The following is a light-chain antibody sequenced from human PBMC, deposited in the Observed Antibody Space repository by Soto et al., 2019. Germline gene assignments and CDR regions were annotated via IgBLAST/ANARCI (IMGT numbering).Light chain of an antibody. Sequence: EIVLTQSPGTLSLSPGERGTLSCRASQSVSNNYLAWYQQKPGPAPRLLIYGAYTRATGIPDRCSGSGSGTDFTLTISRLEPEDFAVYYCQQYGSSPLTFGPGTKVDIK. CDR3: QQYGSSPLT. CDR1: QSVSNNY. J-gene: IGKJ3*01. V-gene: IGKV3-20*01. CDR2: GAY.